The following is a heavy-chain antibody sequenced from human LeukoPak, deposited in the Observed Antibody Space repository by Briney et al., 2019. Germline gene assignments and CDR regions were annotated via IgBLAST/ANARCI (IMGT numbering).Heavy chain of an antibody. V-gene: IGHV3-23*01. J-gene: IGHJ6*02. CDR2: ISGSGGST. Sequence: GGSLRLSCAASGFTFSSYAMSWVRQAPGKGLEWVSAISGSGGSTYYADSVKGRFTISRDNSKNTLYLQMNSLRAEDTAVYYCAKDRQPPGGVIELPPLGVWGQGTTVTVSS. D-gene: IGHD3-16*01. CDR1: GFTFSSYA. CDR3: AKDRQPPGGVIELPPLGV.